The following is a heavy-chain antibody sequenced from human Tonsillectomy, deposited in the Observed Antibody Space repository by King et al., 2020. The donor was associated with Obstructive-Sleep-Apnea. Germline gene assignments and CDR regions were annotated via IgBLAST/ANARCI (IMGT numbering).Heavy chain of an antibody. V-gene: IGHV4-39*07. Sequence: QLQESGPGLVKSSETLSLTCTVSGGSISSSSYYWGWVRQPPGKGLEWIGSIYYSGSTHYNPSLKSRVTMSVDTSKNQCSLKVNSVTAADMAVYYCARDGYSSGWYASYWGQGTLVTVSS. D-gene: IGHD6-19*01. CDR3: ARDGYSSGWYASY. CDR1: GGSISSSSYY. J-gene: IGHJ4*02. CDR2: IYYSGST.